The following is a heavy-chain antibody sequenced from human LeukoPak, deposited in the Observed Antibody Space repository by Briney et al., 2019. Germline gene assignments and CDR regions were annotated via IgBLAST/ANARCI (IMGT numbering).Heavy chain of an antibody. CDR2: INNDGRRI. D-gene: IGHD3-22*01. Sequence: GGSLRLSCAASGFSFSEYWMHWVRQAPGKGLEWVSRINNDGRRITYADSVKGRFTISRGNAKNTLYLQMNSLRVEDTAVYYCATSPVISRDWGQGTLVTVSS. CDR1: GFSFSEYW. V-gene: IGHV3-74*01. J-gene: IGHJ4*02. CDR3: ATSPVISRD.